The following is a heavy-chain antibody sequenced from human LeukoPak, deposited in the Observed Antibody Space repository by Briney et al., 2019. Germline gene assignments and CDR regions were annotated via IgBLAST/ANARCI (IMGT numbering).Heavy chain of an antibody. CDR2: ISGSGGST. CDR3: ARDTGYYYYGMDV. D-gene: IGHD4-11*01. CDR1: GFTFSSYA. J-gene: IGHJ6*02. V-gene: IGHV3-23*01. Sequence: GGSLRLSCAASGFTFSSYAMSWVRQVPGKGLEWVSAISGSGGSTYYADSVKGRFTISRDNSKNTLYLQMNSLRAEDTAVYYCARDTGYYYYGMDVWGQGTTVTVSS.